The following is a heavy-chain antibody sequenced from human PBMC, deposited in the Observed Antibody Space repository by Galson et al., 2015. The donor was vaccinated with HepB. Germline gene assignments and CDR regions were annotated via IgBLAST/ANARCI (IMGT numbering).Heavy chain of an antibody. CDR1: GFTFSDYW. CDR2: IDQGDGVKK. CDR3: SRDVTPHNGSDYYYDALDI. J-gene: IGHJ3*02. V-gene: IGHV3-7*05. D-gene: IGHD3-22*01. Sequence: SLRLSCAASGFTFSDYWMTWVRQAPGKGLEWVANIDQGDGVKKNYAASVMGRFTISRDNARNSLYLQVDSLRVEDTAVYYCSRDVTPHNGSDYYYDALDIWGQGTMITVSS.